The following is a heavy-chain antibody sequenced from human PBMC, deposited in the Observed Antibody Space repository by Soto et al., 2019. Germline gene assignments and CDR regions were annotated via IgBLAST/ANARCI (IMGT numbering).Heavy chain of an antibody. Sequence: QVQLVQSGAEVKKPGASVKVSCKASGYTFTSYGISWVRQAPGQGLEWMGWISAYNGNTNYAQKLQGRVTMTTDTSTSTAYMELRSLRSDDTAVYYCARDHIGGWGELALRYYYYGMDVWGQGTTVTVSS. J-gene: IGHJ6*02. CDR1: GYTFTSYG. CDR2: ISAYNGNT. CDR3: ARDHIGGWGELALRYYYYGMDV. D-gene: IGHD3-16*01. V-gene: IGHV1-18*01.